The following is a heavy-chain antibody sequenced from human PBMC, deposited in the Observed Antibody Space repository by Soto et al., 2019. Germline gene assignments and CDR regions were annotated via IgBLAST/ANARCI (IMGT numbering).Heavy chain of an antibody. V-gene: IGHV1-8*01. CDR1: GYTFTSYD. Sequence: ASVKVSCKASGYTFTSYDINWVRQATGQGLEWMGWMNPNSGNTGYAQKFQGRVTMTRNTSISTAYMELSSLRSEDTAVYYCASGGCSGGSCYSDAFDIWGQGTMVTVSS. J-gene: IGHJ3*02. D-gene: IGHD2-15*01. CDR3: ASGGCSGGSCYSDAFDI. CDR2: MNPNSGNT.